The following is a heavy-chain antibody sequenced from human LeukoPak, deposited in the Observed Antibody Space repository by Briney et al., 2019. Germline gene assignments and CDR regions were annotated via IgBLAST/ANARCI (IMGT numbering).Heavy chain of an antibody. Sequence: GGSLRLSCAASGFTFSSYAMSWVRQAPGKGLEWVSAISGSDDSTYYADSVKGRFTISRDHSKNTLYLQMNSLTAEDTAVYYCARTSLSGDGYKVGYFDYWGQGTLVTVSS. J-gene: IGHJ4*02. CDR1: GFTFSSYA. CDR3: ARTSLSGDGYKVGYFDY. V-gene: IGHV3-23*01. D-gene: IGHD5-24*01. CDR2: ISGSDDST.